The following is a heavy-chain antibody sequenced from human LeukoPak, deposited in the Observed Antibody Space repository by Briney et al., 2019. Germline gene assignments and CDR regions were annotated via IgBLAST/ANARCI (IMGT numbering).Heavy chain of an antibody. J-gene: IGHJ3*02. D-gene: IGHD1-26*01. CDR3: ARGDGMDI. CDR1: GGSISRYY. V-gene: IGHV4-59*01. Sequence: PSETLSHTCTVSGGSISRYYWSWIRQPPGKGLEWIGYIYYSGSTNYNPSLKSRVTISVDTSKNQFSLKLSSVTAADTAVYYCARGDGMDIWGQGTMVTVSS. CDR2: IYYSGST.